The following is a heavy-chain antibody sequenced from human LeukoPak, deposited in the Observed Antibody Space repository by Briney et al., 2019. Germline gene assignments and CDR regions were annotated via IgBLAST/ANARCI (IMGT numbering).Heavy chain of an antibody. CDR2: IWYDGSNK. CDR1: GFTFSSYG. D-gene: IGHD1-26*01. J-gene: IGHJ4*02. Sequence: GGSLRLSCAASGFTFSSYGMHWVRQAPGKGLELAAVIWYDGSNKYYADSVKGRFTISRDNSKNTLYLQMNSLRAEDTAVYYCAKDRSGSYYPYFFDYWGQGTLVTVSS. V-gene: IGHV3-33*06. CDR3: AKDRSGSYYPYFFDY.